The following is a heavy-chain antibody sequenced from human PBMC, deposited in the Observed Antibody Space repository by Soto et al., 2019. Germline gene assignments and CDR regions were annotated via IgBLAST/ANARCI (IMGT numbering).Heavy chain of an antibody. J-gene: IGHJ5*02. CDR3: ARDPRIVVVVAGTSGGWFDP. D-gene: IGHD2-15*01. CDR1: GGTFSSYT. Sequence: QVQLVQSGAEVKKPGSSVKVSCKASGGTFSSYTISWVRQAPGQGLEWMGRIIPILGIANYAQKFQGRVTITADKSTSTAYMELSSLRSEDTDVYYCARDPRIVVVVAGTSGGWFDPWGQGTLVTVSS. V-gene: IGHV1-69*08. CDR2: IIPILGIA.